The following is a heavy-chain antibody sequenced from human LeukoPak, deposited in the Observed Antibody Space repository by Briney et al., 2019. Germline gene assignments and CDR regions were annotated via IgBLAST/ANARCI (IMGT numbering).Heavy chain of an antibody. CDR3: ARDPNVARYSSSSNWFDP. CDR2: IIPIFGTA. CDR1: GGTFSSYA. Sequence: SVKVSCKASGGTFSSYAISWVRQAPGQGLEWMGGIIPIFGTANYAQKFQGRGTITADESTSTAYMELSSLRPEDTAVYYCARDPNVARYSSSSNWFDPWGQGTLVTVSS. D-gene: IGHD6-13*01. J-gene: IGHJ5*02. V-gene: IGHV1-69*13.